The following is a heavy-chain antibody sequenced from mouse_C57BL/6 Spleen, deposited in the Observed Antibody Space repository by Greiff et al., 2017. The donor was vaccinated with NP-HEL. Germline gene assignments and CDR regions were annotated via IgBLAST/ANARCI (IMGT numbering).Heavy chain of an antibody. CDR1: GFTFSDYG. Sequence: EVKLMESGGGLVKPGGSLKLSCAASGFTFSDYGMHWVRQAPEKGLEWVAYISSGSSTIYYADTVKGRFTISRDNAKNTLFLQMNSLRSEDTAMYYCARRSTTYAMDYWGQGTSVTVSS. D-gene: IGHD1-1*01. J-gene: IGHJ4*01. V-gene: IGHV5-17*01. CDR3: ARRSTTYAMDY. CDR2: ISSGSSTI.